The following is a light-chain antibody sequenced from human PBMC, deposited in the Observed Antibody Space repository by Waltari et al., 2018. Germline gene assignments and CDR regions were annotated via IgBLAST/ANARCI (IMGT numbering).Light chain of an antibody. CDR2: SNN. V-gene: IGLV1-44*01. CDR3: AAWDDSLNGVV. CDR1: SSNIGRNP. J-gene: IGLJ2*01. Sequence: QSVLTQPPSASGTPGQRVTISCSGSSSNIGRNPVNCYQQLPGTAPQLLIYSNNQRPSGVPDRFSGSKSGTSASLAISGLQSEDEADYYCAAWDDSLNGVVFGGGTKLTVL.